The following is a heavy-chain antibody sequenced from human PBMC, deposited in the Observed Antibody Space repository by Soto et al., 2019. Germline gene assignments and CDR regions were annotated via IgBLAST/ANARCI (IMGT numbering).Heavy chain of an antibody. D-gene: IGHD2-15*01. CDR2: INHSGST. J-gene: IGHJ3*02. Sequence: SETLSLTCAVYGGSFSGYYWSWIRQPPGKGLEWIGEINHSGSTNYNPSLKSRVTISVDTSKNQFSLKLSSVTAADTAVYYCASVSIRGYCSGGSCYARDAFDIWGQGTMVTVSS. CDR3: ASVSIRGYCSGGSCYARDAFDI. CDR1: GGSFSGYY. V-gene: IGHV4-34*01.